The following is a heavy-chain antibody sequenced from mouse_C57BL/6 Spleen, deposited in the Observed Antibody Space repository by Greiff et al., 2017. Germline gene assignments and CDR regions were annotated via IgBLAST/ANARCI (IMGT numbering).Heavy chain of an antibody. D-gene: IGHD2-4*01. CDR2: IWGDGST. V-gene: IGHV2-3*01. CDR3: AKVGDYDAGYWFAY. CDR1: GFSLTSYG. Sequence: VKLVESGPGLVAPSQSLSITCTVSGFSLTSYGVSWVRQPPGKGLEWLGVIWGDGSTNYHSALISRLSISTDNSKSQVFLKLNSRQTDDTATYYCAKVGDYDAGYWFAYWGQGTLVTVSA. J-gene: IGHJ3*01.